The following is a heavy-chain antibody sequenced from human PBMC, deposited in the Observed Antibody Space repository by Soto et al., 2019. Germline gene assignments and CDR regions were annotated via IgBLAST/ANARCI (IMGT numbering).Heavy chain of an antibody. V-gene: IGHV3-23*01. Sequence: GGSLRLSCAASGFTFSSYAMSWVRQAPGKGLEWVSAISGSGGSTYYADSVKGRFTISRDNSKNTLYLQMNSLRAEDTAVYYCVGGGDIVVVPAATAIWFGELAAAFDIWGQGTMVTVSS. CDR2: ISGSGGST. CDR3: VGGGDIVVVPAATAIWFGELAAAFDI. CDR1: GFTFSSYA. D-gene: IGHD2-2*01. J-gene: IGHJ3*02.